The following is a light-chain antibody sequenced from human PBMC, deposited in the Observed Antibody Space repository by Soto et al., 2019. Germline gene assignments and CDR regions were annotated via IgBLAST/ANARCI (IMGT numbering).Light chain of an antibody. CDR1: RSDVGGYNY. J-gene: IGLJ1*01. V-gene: IGLV2-14*01. CDR3: SSYTSSSTYV. CDR2: DVT. Sequence: QSALTQPASVPGSPGQSITISCTGTRSDVGGYNYVYWHQQHPGKAPKLMIYDVTNRPSGVSDRFPGSKSGNTASLTISGLQAEDEADYYCSSYTSSSTYVFGAGTKVTVL.